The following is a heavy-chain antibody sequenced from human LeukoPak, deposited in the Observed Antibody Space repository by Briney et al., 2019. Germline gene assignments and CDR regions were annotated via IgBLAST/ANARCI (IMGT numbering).Heavy chain of an antibody. CDR3: ARSLKYYYDSSGYYPHYFDY. V-gene: IGHV1-2*02. CDR1: GYTFTGYY. J-gene: IGHJ4*02. CDR2: INPNSGGT. D-gene: IGHD3-22*01. Sequence: ASVKVSCKASGYTFTGYYMHWVRQAPGQGLAWMGWINPNSGGTNYAQKFQGRVTMTRDTSISTAYMELSRLRSDDTAVYYCARSLKYYYDSSGYYPHYFDYWGQGTLVTVSS.